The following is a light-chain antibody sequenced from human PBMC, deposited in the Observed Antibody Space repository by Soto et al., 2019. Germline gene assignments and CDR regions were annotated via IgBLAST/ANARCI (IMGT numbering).Light chain of an antibody. CDR2: YNN. Sequence: QSVLTQPPSASGTAGQVVTISCSGGDSNIGSNSVYWYQHLPRMAPKLLIYYNNQRPSGVPDRFSGSRSGTSASLAIVGLRSEDEAVYCCAAWDASLSACVFGNGTKLTVL. J-gene: IGLJ1*01. CDR1: DSNIGSNS. CDR3: AAWDASLSACV. V-gene: IGLV1-47*02.